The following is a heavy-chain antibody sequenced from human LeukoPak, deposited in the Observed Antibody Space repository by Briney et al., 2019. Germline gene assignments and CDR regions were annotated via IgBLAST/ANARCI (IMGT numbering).Heavy chain of an antibody. CDR3: AKDAQRGFDYSNSLEH. D-gene: IGHD4-11*01. V-gene: IGHV3-33*03. Sequence: GGSLRLSCAASGFSLSNYGMHWVRQAPGKGLEWVAALLYDGNTKHYADSVRGRFTISRDNFKNMVSLQMNRLRAEDTAVYYCAKDAQRGFDYSNSLEHWGQGSLVTVSS. CDR2: LLYDGNTK. J-gene: IGHJ4*02. CDR1: GFSLSNYG.